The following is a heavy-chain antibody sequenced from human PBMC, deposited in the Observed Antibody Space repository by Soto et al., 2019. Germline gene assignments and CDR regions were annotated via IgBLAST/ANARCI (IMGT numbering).Heavy chain of an antibody. V-gene: IGHV3-74*01. CDR3: ETAEFDY. J-gene: IGHJ4*02. Sequence: QPGRSLGLSCAVSGFTFAKHWMHWVRQAPGKGLEWVSRMNSDGSTTDYADSVKGRFTVSRDNAKNTLYLQMNSLRAEDTAVYDCETAEFDYWGKGTLVIVSS. CDR2: MNSDGSTT. CDR1: GFTFAKHW.